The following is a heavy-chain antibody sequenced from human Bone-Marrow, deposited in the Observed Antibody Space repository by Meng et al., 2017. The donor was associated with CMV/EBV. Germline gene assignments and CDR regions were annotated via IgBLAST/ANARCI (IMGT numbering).Heavy chain of an antibody. CDR1: GFSLSTTGVG. CDR2: NYWDDDK. J-gene: IGHJ4*02. V-gene: IGHV2-5*02. D-gene: IGHD6-13*01. Sequence: QITLKESGPTLMRPTQTLTLTCTVSGFSLSTTGVGVAWIRKPPGKALEWLALNYWDDDKRYSPSLKSRLTITKDTSKNQVVLTMTNMDPVDTATYYCAHRPSGYSSSWFDYWGQGTLVTVSS. CDR3: AHRPSGYSSSWFDY.